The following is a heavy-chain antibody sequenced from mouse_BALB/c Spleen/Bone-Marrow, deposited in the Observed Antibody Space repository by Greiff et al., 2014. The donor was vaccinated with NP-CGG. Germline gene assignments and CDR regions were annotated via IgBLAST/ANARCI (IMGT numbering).Heavy chain of an antibody. J-gene: IGHJ2*01. Sequence: QVQLKESGAELVRPGSSVKISCKASGYAFSGYWMNWVKQRPGQGLEWIGQIYPGDGDTNYNGKFKGKATLTADKSYSTAYMQLSSLTAEDSAVYFCGRGRGGYFDYWGQGTTLTVSS. CDR1: GYAFSGYW. CDR3: GRGRGGYFDY. V-gene: IGHV1-80*01. CDR2: IYPGDGDT.